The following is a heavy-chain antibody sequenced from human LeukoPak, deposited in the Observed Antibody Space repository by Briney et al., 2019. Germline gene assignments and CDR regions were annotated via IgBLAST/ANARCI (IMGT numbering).Heavy chain of an antibody. D-gene: IGHD4-17*01. CDR3: ARDRTATVTIGRPQKYYYGMDV. CDR2: FNPHKGYT. CDR1: GFTFTSDYY. J-gene: IGHJ6*02. V-gene: IGHV1-2*02. Sequence: ASVKVSCKASGFTFTSDYYLHWVRQAPGQGLEWMGYFNPHKGYTSSPQKFQGRITMTTDTSISAVYMELSSLRSEDTAVYYCARDRTATVTIGRPQKYYYGMDVWGQGTTVTVSS.